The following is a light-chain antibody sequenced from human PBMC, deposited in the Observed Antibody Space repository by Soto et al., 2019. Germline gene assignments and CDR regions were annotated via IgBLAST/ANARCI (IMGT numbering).Light chain of an antibody. CDR3: CSYVGSSALV. CDR2: EGS. Sequence: QSVLTQPASVSGSPGQSITISCSGTSSDVGSYNLVSWYQQHPGKAPKLMICEGSKRPSGVSNRFSGSKSGNTASLTISGLQAEDEADYYCCSYVGSSALVFGGGTKVTVL. V-gene: IGLV2-23*01. CDR1: SSDVGSYNL. J-gene: IGLJ3*02.